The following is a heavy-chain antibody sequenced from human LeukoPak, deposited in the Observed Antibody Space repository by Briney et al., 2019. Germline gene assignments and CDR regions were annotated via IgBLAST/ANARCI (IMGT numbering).Heavy chain of an antibody. CDR1: GGPFSGYY. Sequence: PSETLSLTCAVYGGPFSGYYWSWIRQPPGKGLEWIGEINHSGSTNYNPSLKSRVTISVDTSKNQFSLKLSSVTAADTAVYYCARGAVVVPAPNWFDPWGQGTLVTVSS. V-gene: IGHV4-34*01. D-gene: IGHD2-2*01. CDR3: ARGAVVVPAPNWFDP. CDR2: INHSGST. J-gene: IGHJ5*02.